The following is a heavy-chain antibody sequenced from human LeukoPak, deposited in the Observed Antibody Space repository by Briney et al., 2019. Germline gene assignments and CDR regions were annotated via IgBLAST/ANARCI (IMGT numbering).Heavy chain of an antibody. CDR1: GGSFTGYY. D-gene: IGHD4-11*01. Sequence: PSETLSLTCAVSGGSFTGYYWSWIRQSPGKGLEWIGEISHAGSTTYNPSLKSRVIISLDTSKNHVSLSLSSLTAADTAVYYCARDMTTTPGVYDYWGQGALVTVSS. V-gene: IGHV4-34*01. J-gene: IGHJ4*02. CDR2: ISHAGST. CDR3: ARDMTTTPGVYDY.